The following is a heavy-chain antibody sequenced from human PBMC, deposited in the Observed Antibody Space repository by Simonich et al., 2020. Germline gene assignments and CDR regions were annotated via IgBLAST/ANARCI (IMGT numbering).Heavy chain of an antibody. CDR3: ARASRGTWWYYYFDY. Sequence: QVQLVQSGAEVKKPGASVKVSCTASGYTFTSYGISWVRQAPGKGLGVMGWSSADNDNTNYAQKLQGRVTMTTDTSTSTANMELRSLRSDDTAVYYCARASRGTWWYYYFDYWGQGTLVTVSS. CDR2: SSADNDNT. V-gene: IGHV1-18*01. CDR1: GYTFTSYG. J-gene: IGHJ4*02. D-gene: IGHD2-15*01.